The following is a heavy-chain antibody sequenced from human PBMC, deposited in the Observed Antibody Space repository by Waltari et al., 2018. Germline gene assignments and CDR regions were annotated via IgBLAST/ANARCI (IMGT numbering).Heavy chain of an antibody. V-gene: IGHV4-59*12. J-gene: IGHJ4*02. CDR1: GGSISSYF. Sequence: QVQLQESGPGLVEPSETVSLTCGVSGGSISSYFWNWIRQPPGKGLEWIGYGHNNGGTKYNPSLKSRATISVDRSTNQGSLRLTSTTPADTAVYYCAQWNAPNRCFDSWGQGTLVTVSS. CDR3: AQWNAPNRCFDS. D-gene: IGHD1-1*01. CDR2: GHNNGGT.